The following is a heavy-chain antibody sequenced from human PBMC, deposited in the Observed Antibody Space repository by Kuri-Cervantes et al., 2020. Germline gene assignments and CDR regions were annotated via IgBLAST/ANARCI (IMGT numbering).Heavy chain of an antibody. CDR3: ARVGDLRYLGWLNYNYGMDV. V-gene: IGHV3-23*01. CDR2: ISGSGGST. J-gene: IGHJ6*02. Sequence: GGSLRLSCAASGFTFSSYAMSWVRQAPGKGLERVSAISGSGGSTYYADSVKGRFTISRDNSKNTLYLQMNSLRVEDTAVFYCARVGDLRYLGWLNYNYGMDVWGQGTTVTVSS. D-gene: IGHD3-16*01. CDR1: GFTFSSYA.